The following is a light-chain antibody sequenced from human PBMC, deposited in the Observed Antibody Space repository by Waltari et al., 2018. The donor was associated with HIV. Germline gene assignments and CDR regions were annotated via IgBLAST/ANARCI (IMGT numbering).Light chain of an antibody. CDR1: NLRGKS. CDR2: DDF. CDR3: QVWDITSDRVV. V-gene: IGLV3-21*04. J-gene: IGLJ2*01. Sequence: SYVLTQPSSVSLAPGKTVTITCGGDNLRGKSVHWYPQKPVQAPLLVISDDFDRPSGIPERFSGSKSETTATLTISGVEAGDEADYYCQVWDITSDRVVFGGGTHLTVL.